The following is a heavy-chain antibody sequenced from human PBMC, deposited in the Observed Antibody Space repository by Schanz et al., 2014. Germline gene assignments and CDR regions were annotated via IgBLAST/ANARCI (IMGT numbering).Heavy chain of an antibody. CDR3: ARSPGYWSGHLYVYYSLDV. CDR2: IYHSGST. V-gene: IGHV4-39*07. D-gene: IGHD2-15*01. CDR1: GASISGSSDY. Sequence: QLQLQESGPGLVKPSETLSLTCTVSGASISGSSDYWGWIRQSPGKGLERMGEIYHSGSTSYNPPLQSRITMSIDKSKNQSSLRLNFVTAADTAVYYCARSPGYWSGHLYVYYSLDVWGQGTTVTVSS. J-gene: IGHJ6*02.